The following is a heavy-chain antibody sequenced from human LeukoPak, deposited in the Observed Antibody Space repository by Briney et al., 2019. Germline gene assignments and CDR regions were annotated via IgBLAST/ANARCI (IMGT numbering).Heavy chain of an antibody. CDR1: GGSISSGDYY. Sequence: SQTLSLTCTVSGGSISSGDYYWSWIRQPPGKGLEWIGYIYYSGSTYYNPSLKGRVTISVDTSKNQFSLKLSSVTAADTAVYYCARAQVPYCSGGSCYRHSWFDPWGQGTLATVSS. CDR2: IYYSGST. J-gene: IGHJ5*02. D-gene: IGHD2-15*01. CDR3: ARAQVPYCSGGSCYRHSWFDP. V-gene: IGHV4-30-4*08.